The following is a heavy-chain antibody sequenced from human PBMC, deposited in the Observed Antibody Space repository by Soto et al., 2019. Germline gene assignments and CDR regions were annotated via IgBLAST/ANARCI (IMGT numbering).Heavy chain of an antibody. D-gene: IGHD2-21*02. Sequence: GSLRLSCAASGFSFTNFARGWVRQAPGKGLEWVAGIGASGDITWYADYVKGRLSISRDNSKNTLYLQLNSLRFEDTAVYYCAKDDFTDRGDDYFDYWGPGTLVTVSS. CDR3: AKDDFTDRGDDYFDY. CDR1: GFSFTNFA. V-gene: IGHV3-23*01. CDR2: IGASGDIT. J-gene: IGHJ4*02.